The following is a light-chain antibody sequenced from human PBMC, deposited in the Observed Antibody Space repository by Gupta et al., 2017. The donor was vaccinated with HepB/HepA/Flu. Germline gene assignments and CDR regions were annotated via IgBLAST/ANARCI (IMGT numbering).Light chain of an antibody. J-gene: IGKJ5*01. Sequence: DIQMTQSPSSLSASVGDRVTITCRASRNIRDYLNWYQQKPGKAPKLLIYSASTVQSGVPSRFSGSGSGTDFTLTITRRQSEDFATYYCQQRDSTPITFGQGTRLEIK. CDR2: SAS. CDR1: RNIRDY. CDR3: QQRDSTPIT. V-gene: IGKV1-39*01.